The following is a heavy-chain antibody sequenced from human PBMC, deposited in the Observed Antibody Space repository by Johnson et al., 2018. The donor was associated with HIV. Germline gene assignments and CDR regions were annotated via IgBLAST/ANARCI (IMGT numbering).Heavy chain of an antibody. CDR3: AKDSGITMIVPDAFDI. J-gene: IGHJ3*02. D-gene: IGHD3-22*01. Sequence: VQLVESGGGLVKPGGSLRLSCAASGFTFSSYGMHWVRQAPGKGLEWVSAISGSGGSTYYADSVKGRFTISRDNSKNTLYLQMNSLRAEDTAVYYCAKDSGITMIVPDAFDIWGQGTMVTVSS. CDR1: GFTFSSYG. CDR2: ISGSGGST. V-gene: IGHV3-23*04.